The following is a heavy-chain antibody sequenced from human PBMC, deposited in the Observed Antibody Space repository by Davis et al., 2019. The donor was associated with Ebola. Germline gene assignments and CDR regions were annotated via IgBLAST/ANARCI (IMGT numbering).Heavy chain of an antibody. CDR2: INHSGST. J-gene: IGHJ6*02. CDR3: ARTCIAAAGTDYYYYGLDV. D-gene: IGHD6-13*01. V-gene: IGHV4-34*01. Sequence: MPSETLSLTCAVYGGSFSGYYWSWIRQPPGKGLEWIGEINHSGSTNYNPSLKSRVTISVDTSKNQFSLKLSSVTAADTAVYYCARTCIAAAGTDYYYYGLDVWGQGTAVTVSS. CDR1: GGSFSGYY.